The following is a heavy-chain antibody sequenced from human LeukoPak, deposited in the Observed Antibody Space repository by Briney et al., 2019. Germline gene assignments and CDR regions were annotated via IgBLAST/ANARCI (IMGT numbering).Heavy chain of an antibody. CDR3: ARGVAVAGTFSWFDP. CDR1: GFTLSVYW. J-gene: IGHJ5*02. V-gene: IGHV3-74*03. Sequence: GGSLRLSCAASGFTLSVYWMNWVRQVPGKGLVWVSRINSDGSSTTYADSVRGRFTISRDNAKNTLYLQMNSLRGEDTAVYYCARGVAVAGTFSWFDPWGQGTLVTVSS. D-gene: IGHD6-19*01. CDR2: INSDGSST.